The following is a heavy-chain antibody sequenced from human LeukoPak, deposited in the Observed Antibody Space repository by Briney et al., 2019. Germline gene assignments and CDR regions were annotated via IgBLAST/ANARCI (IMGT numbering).Heavy chain of an antibody. D-gene: IGHD6-13*01. J-gene: IGHJ5*02. CDR3: TKDRSSSWYVDWFGP. CDR2: IYNSESL. CDR1: GGSISGYY. V-gene: IGHV4-4*07. Sequence: NPSETLSLTCSVSGGSISGYYWSWIRQPAGKGLEWIGRIYNSESLNYHPSLKSRVTMSVATSKNQFSLELSSLAAAASAVYYCTKDRSSSWYVDWFGPWGQGTLVTVS.